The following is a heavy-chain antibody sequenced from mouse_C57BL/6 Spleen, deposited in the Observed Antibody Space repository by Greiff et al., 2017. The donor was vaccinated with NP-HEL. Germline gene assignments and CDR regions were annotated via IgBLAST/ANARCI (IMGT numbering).Heavy chain of an antibody. J-gene: IGHJ4*01. CDR2: IDPSDSYT. CDR1: GYTFTSYW. D-gene: IGHD1-1*01. CDR3: ARSLTTVVSYDY. Sequence: VQLQQPGAELVMPGASVKLSCKASGYTFTSYWMHWVKQRPGQGLEWIGEIDPSDSYTNYNQKFKGKSTLTVDKSSSTAYMQLSSLTSEDSAVYYCARSLTTVVSYDYWGQGTSVTVSS. V-gene: IGHV1-69*01.